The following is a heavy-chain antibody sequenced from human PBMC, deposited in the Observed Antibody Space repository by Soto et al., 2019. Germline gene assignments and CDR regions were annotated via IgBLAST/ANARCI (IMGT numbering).Heavy chain of an antibody. D-gene: IGHD6-13*01. J-gene: IGHJ5*02. V-gene: IGHV1-69*12. CDR3: ARDASREGIAENWFDP. CDR1: GGTFSSYA. CDR2: IIPIFGTA. Sequence: QVQLVQSGAEVKKPGSSVKVSCKASGGTFSSYAISWVRQAPGQGLEWMGGIIPIFGTANYAQKFQGRVTLTADESTSTAYMELSSLRSEDTAVYYCARDASREGIAENWFDPWGQGTLVTVSS.